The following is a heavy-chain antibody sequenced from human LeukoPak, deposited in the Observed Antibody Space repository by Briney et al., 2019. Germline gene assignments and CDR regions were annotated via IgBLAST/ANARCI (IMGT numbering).Heavy chain of an antibody. D-gene: IGHD6-19*01. CDR1: GFAFSSFA. CDR3: TKELHVAVAVADYYYFCMDV. Sequence: PGGSLRLSCAASGFAFSSFAMGWVRQSPGKGLEWLSTINGGGNTTFYSDSVKGRFTISRDNSKNTLYLHMDSLTPDDTATYYCTKELHVAVAVADYYYFCMDVSGRGTAVTPSS. J-gene: IGHJ6*03. V-gene: IGHV3-23*01. CDR2: INGGGNTT.